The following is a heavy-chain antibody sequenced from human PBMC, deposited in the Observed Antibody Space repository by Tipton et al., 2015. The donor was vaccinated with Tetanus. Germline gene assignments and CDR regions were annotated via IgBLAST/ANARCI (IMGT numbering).Heavy chain of an antibody. D-gene: IGHD4-23*01. Sequence: QLVQSGAEVKKPGASVKISCKASGYTFTSYLIHWVRQAPGQGLEWMGIINPNDGERMYAQRFQGRLTMTRDTSTSTVYMDLSSLGSDDTAVYYCARERSGGRFEYWGQGTLVTVSS. CDR1: GYTFTSYL. V-gene: IGHV1-46*01. J-gene: IGHJ4*02. CDR2: INPNDGER. CDR3: ARERSGGRFEY.